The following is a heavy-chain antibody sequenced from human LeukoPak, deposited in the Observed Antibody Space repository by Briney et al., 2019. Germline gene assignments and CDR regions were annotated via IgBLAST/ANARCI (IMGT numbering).Heavy chain of an antibody. J-gene: IGHJ4*02. CDR3: ARDLAYSYQN. D-gene: IGHD5-18*01. CDR1: GGSISSSSYY. V-gene: IGHV4-39*07. CDR2: IYYSGST. Sequence: SETLSLTCTVSGGSISSSSYYWGWIRQPPGKGLEWIGSIYYSGSTYYNPSLKSRVTISVDTSKNQFSLKLSSVTAADTAVYYCARDLAYSYQNWGQGTLVTVSS.